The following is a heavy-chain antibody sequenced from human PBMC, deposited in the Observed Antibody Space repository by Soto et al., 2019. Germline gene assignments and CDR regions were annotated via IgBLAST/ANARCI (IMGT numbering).Heavy chain of an antibody. D-gene: IGHD2-2*01. V-gene: IGHV4-4*02. J-gene: IGHJ4*02. CDR1: GGSISSSNW. CDR3: ASFQYCSSTSCLDY. CDR2: IYHSGST. Sequence: PSETLSLTCAVPGGSISSSNWWSWVRQPPGKGLEWIGEIYHSGSTNYNPSLKSRVTISVDKSKNQFSLKLSSVTAADTAVYYCASFQYCSSTSCLDYWGQGTLVTVSS.